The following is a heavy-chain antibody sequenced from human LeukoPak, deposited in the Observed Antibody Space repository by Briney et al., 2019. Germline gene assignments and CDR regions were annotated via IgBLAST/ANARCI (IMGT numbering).Heavy chain of an antibody. Sequence: QPGGSLRLSCAASGFTFSSYWMSWVRQAPGKGLEWVANIKQDGSEKYYVDSGKGRFTISRDNAKNSLYLQMHSLRAEDTAVYYCAREPVVTIFGVVISSHFDYWGQGTLVTVSS. CDR1: GFTFSSYW. CDR2: IKQDGSEK. J-gene: IGHJ4*02. V-gene: IGHV3-7*01. D-gene: IGHD3-3*01. CDR3: AREPVVTIFGVVISSHFDY.